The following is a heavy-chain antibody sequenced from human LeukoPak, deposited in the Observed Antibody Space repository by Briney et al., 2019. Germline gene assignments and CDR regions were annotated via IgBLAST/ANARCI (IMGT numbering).Heavy chain of an antibody. V-gene: IGHV4-39*07. CDR3: ARDILATSIAAPYY. CDR2: IFYSGRT. Sequence: SETLSLTCTVSGGSISSSTYYWGWIRQPPGKGLEWIGSIFYSGRTYYNPSLKSRVTMSVDTSKNQFSLRLSSVNAADTAVYYCARDILATSIAAPYYWGQETLVTVSS. CDR1: GGSISSSTYY. D-gene: IGHD6-13*01. J-gene: IGHJ4*02.